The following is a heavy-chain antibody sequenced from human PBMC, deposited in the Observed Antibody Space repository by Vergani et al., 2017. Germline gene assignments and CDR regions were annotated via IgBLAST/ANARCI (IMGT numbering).Heavy chain of an antibody. J-gene: IGHJ5*02. Sequence: QVQLVQSGAEVKKPGSSVKVSCKASGGTFSSYAISWVRQAPGQGLEWMGGIIPIFGTANYAQKFQGRVTITADESTSTAYMQRSSLRSEDTAVYYCAGGGVGSTASTSGFDPWGQGTLVTVSS. CDR3: AGGGVGSTASTSGFDP. CDR1: GGTFSSYA. D-gene: IGHD3-10*01. V-gene: IGHV1-69*01. CDR2: IIPIFGTA.